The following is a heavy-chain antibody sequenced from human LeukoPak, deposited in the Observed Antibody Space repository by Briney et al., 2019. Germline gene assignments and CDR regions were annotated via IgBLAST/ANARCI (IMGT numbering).Heavy chain of an antibody. V-gene: IGHV4-39*01. J-gene: IGHJ4*02. CDR2: FSYNGDT. Sequence: SETLSLTCTVSGDSIGNTTFYWAWIRQPPGKGLEWIGTFSYNGDTYYNPSLKSRATLSIDTSNNHFSLKLTSVTAADTAIYYCARHGVTTTAYYWDWGQGTLVTVSS. CDR1: GDSIGNTTFY. CDR3: ARHGVTTTAYYWD. D-gene: IGHD3-9*01.